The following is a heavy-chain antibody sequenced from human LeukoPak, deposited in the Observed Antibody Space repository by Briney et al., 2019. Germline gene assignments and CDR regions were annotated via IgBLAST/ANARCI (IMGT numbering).Heavy chain of an antibody. CDR3: ARPLQGRTVTLHY. V-gene: IGHV4-59*01. D-gene: IGHD4-17*01. CDR2: IYYTGST. Sequence: PSETLSLTCTVSGGSNSSYYWSWIRQPPGKGLERIGYIYYTGSTNYNPSLKSRVTMSVDTSKNQFSLKLTSVTAADTAVYYCARPLQGRTVTLHYWGQGTLVTVSS. J-gene: IGHJ4*02. CDR1: GGSNSSYY.